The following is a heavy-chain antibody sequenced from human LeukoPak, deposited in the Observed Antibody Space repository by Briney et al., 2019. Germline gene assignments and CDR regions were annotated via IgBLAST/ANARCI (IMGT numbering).Heavy chain of an antibody. CDR2: INPNSGGT. CDR3: ARELAAGDWYFDL. J-gene: IGHJ2*01. V-gene: IGHV1-2*02. Sequence: GASVKVSCTVSGYTLTELSMHWVRQAPGKGLEWMGWINPNSGGTNYAQKFQGRVTMTRDTSISTAYMELSRLRSDDTAVYYCARELAAGDWYFDLWGRGTLVTVSS. CDR1: GYTLTELS. D-gene: IGHD6-13*01.